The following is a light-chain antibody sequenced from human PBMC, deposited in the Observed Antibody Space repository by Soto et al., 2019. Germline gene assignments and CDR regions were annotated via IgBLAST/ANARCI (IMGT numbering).Light chain of an antibody. V-gene: IGLV2-18*02. CDR3: SSSTSTTSHVL. CDR2: EVN. Sequence: QSALTQPPSVSGSPGQSVTISCTGTSSDVGSYNRISWYRQTPGTAPKLMIYEVNYRPSGVPDRFSGSRSGNTASLTIFGLQAEDEADYYCSSSTSTTSHVLFGGGTKLTVL. J-gene: IGLJ3*02. CDR1: SSDVGSYNR.